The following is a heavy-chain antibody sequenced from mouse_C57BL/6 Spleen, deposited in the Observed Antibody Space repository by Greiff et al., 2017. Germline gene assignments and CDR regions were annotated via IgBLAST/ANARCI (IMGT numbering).Heavy chain of an antibody. V-gene: IGHV1-61*01. CDR3: ARSHYYGSSYPLAY. CDR1: GYTFTSYW. CDR2: IYPSDSET. J-gene: IGHJ3*01. D-gene: IGHD1-1*01. Sequence: QVQLQQSGAELVRPGSSVKLSCKASGYTFTSYWMDWVKQRPGQGLEWIGNIYPSDSETHYNQKFKDKATLTVDKSSSTAYMQLSSLTSEDSAVYYCARSHYYGSSYPLAYWGQGTLVTVSA.